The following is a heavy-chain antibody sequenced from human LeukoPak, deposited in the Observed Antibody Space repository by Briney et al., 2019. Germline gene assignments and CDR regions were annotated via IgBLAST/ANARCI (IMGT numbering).Heavy chain of an antibody. CDR3: ARGQAGYCSGGSCKHPVYYFDW. D-gene: IGHD2-15*01. Sequence: ASVKVSCKASGYTFTNYDISWVRQATGQGLEWMGWMNPNRDNTGYAQKFQGRVTITGNTSISTAYMELSSLRSEDTAVYYCARGQAGYCSGGSCKHPVYYFDWWGQGTLVTVSS. CDR1: GYTFTNYD. CDR2: MNPNRDNT. V-gene: IGHV1-8*03. J-gene: IGHJ4*02.